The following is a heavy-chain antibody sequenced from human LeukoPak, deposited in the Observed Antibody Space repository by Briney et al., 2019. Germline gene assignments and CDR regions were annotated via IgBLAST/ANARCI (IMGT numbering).Heavy chain of an antibody. V-gene: IGHV3-7*01. J-gene: IGHJ6*03. CDR3: ARERVAARPPYYYYYYYMDV. CDR1: GFTFSSYW. D-gene: IGHD6-6*01. CDR2: IKQDGSEK. Sequence: GGSLRLSCAASGFTFSSYWMSWVRQAPGKGLEWVANIKQDGSEKYYVDSVKGRFTISRDNAKNSLYLQMNSLRAEDTAVYYCARERVAARPPYYYYYYYMDVWGKGTTVTVSS.